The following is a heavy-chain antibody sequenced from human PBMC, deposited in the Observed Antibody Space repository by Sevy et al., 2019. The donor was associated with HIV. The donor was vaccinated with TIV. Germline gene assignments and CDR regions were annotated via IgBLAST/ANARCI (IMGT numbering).Heavy chain of an antibody. CDR3: AKEGGETGATGFDY. J-gene: IGHJ4*02. CDR1: GFTFDDYA. Sequence: GGSLRLSCAASGFTFDDYAMHWVRQAPGKGLEWVSGISWNSGSIGYADSVKGRFTTSRDNAKNSLYLQMNSLRAEDTALYYCAKEGGETGATGFDYWGQGTLVTVSS. CDR2: ISWNSGSI. V-gene: IGHV3-9*01. D-gene: IGHD1-26*01.